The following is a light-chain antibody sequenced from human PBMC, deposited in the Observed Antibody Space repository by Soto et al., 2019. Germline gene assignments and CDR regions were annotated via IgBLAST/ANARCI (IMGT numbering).Light chain of an antibody. V-gene: IGKV1-9*01. CDR1: QGISSY. J-gene: IGKJ3*01. CDR3: QQLNSYPR. Sequence: DIQLTQSPSFLSASVGDRVTITCRASQGISSYLAWYQQKPGKAPQLLIYAASTLQSGVPSRFSGSGSGTEFTLTISSLQPEDFATYYCQQLNSYPRFGPGTKVDIK. CDR2: AAS.